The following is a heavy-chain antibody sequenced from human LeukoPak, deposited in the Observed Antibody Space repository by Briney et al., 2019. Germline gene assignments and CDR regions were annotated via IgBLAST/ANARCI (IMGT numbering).Heavy chain of an antibody. J-gene: IGHJ1*01. V-gene: IGHV4-4*07. CDR2: IYTSGST. CDR1: GGSISSYY. CDR3: ARGSAWYEIYFQH. D-gene: IGHD6-19*01. Sequence: SETLSLTCTVSGGSISSYYWSWIRQPAGKGLEWIGRIYTSGSTNYNPSLKSRVTISVDTSRNQVSLKLSSVTTADTAVYYCARGSAWYEIYFQHWGQGTLVTVSS.